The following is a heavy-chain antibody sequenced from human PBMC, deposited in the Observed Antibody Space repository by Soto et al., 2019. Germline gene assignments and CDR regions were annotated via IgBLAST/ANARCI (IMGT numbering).Heavy chain of an antibody. D-gene: IGHD3-3*01. Sequence: SETLSLTCAVYGGSFSGYYWSWIRQPPGKGLEWIGEINHSGSTNYNPSLKSRVTISVDTSKNQFSLKLSSVTAADTAVYYCARRPWSGYYIRSFNWFDPWGQGTLVTVSS. J-gene: IGHJ5*02. CDR1: GGSFSGYY. V-gene: IGHV4-34*01. CDR2: INHSGST. CDR3: ARRPWSGYYIRSFNWFDP.